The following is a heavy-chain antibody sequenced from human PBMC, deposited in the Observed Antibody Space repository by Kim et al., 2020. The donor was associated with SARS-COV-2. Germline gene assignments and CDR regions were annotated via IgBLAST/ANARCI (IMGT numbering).Heavy chain of an antibody. CDR3: AKEYDSVTQSHYSI. V-gene: IGHV3-23*01. Sequence: WGSLRLSCAASGFRIIDYSMSWVRQAPGKGLEWVSLIRPRGRAASYADSIQGRFTVSRDDSMNTLYLQMSGLRAEDTAVYYCAKEYDSVTQSHYSIWGQRILVTVSS. CDR2: IRPRGRAA. CDR1: GFRIIDYS. D-gene: IGHD3-22*01. J-gene: IGHJ4*02.